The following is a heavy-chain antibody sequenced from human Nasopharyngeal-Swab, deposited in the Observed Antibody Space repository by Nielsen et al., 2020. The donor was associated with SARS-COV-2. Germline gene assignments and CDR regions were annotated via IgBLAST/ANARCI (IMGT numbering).Heavy chain of an antibody. D-gene: IGHD2-15*01. J-gene: IGHJ4*02. V-gene: IGHV3-33*01. CDR3: ARDAGGGAHFDY. Sequence: VRQAPGKGLEWVAVIWYDGSNEYYADSVKGRFTISRDNSKNTLYLQMNSLRAEDTAVYYCARDAGGGAHFDYWGQGTLVTVSS. CDR2: IWYDGSNE.